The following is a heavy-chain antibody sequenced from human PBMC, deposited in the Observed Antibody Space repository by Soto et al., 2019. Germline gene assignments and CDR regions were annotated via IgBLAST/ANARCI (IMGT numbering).Heavy chain of an antibody. CDR2: IWYDGSNK. V-gene: IGHV3-33*01. CDR3: ARDRSVDIPLYYFDY. J-gene: IGHJ4*02. D-gene: IGHD2-15*01. CDR1: GFTFSSYG. Sequence: GESLKISCAASGFTFSSYGMHWVRQAPGKGLEWVAVIWYDGSNKYYADSVKGRFTISRDNSKNTLYLQMNSLRAEDTAVYYCARDRSVDIPLYYFDYWGQGTLVTVSS.